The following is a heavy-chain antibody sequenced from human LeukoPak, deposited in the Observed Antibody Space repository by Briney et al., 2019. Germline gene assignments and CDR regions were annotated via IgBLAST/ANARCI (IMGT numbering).Heavy chain of an antibody. D-gene: IGHD4/OR15-4a*01. J-gene: IGHJ4*02. CDR1: GFTFSDYW. V-gene: IGHV3-7*01. CDR2: INDGGSDK. Sequence: GGSLRLSCAASGFTFSDYWMTWVRQAPGKGLEWVASINDGGSDKHYVDSVKGRFTISRDNAKNPLDLQMNSLRAEDTAVYFCARDVPYGATTLDYWGQGCLVTVSS. CDR3: ARDVPYGATTLDY.